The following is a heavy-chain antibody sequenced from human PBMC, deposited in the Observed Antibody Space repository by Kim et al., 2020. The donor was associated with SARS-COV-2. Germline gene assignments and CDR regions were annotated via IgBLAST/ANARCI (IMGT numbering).Heavy chain of an antibody. CDR2: IWYDGSNK. CDR3: ARDPRGSSNRRAFDY. D-gene: IGHD6-13*01. Sequence: GGSLRLSFAASGFTFSSYGMHWVRQAPGKGLEWVAVIWYDGSNKYYADSVKGRFTISRDNSKNTLYLQMNSLRAEDTAVYYCARDPRGSSNRRAFDYWGQGTLVTVSS. CDR1: GFTFSSYG. J-gene: IGHJ4*02. V-gene: IGHV3-33*01.